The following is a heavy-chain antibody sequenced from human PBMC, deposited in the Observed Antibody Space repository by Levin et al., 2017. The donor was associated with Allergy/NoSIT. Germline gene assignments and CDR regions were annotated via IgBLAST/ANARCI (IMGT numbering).Heavy chain of an antibody. J-gene: IGHJ2*01. Sequence: GESLKISCAASGFTFSSYGMHWVRQAPGKGLEWVAVISYDGSNKYYADSVKGRFTISRDNSKNTLYLQMNSLRAEDTAVYYCAKKNGYSLRGWYFDLWGRGTLVTVSS. D-gene: IGHD5-24*01. CDR1: GFTFSSYG. CDR3: AKKNGYSLRGWYFDL. CDR2: ISYDGSNK. V-gene: IGHV3-30*18.